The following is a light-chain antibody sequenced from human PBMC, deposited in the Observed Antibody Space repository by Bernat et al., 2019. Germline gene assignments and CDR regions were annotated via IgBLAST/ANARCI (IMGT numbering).Light chain of an antibody. J-gene: IGKJ4*01. CDR1: QSVRTY. CDR3: QQSYSTLLS. CDR2: TAS. V-gene: IGKV1-39*01. Sequence: DIQMTQSPSSLSSSVGDKVTITCRASQSVRTYLNWYQQKPVKSPKLLIFTASSLQSGVPSRFSGSGFGTDFTLTISSLQPEDFATYYCQQSYSTLLSFSGGTKGEIK.